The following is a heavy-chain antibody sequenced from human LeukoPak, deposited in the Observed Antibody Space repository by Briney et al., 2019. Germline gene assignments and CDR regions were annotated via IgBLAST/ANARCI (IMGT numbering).Heavy chain of an antibody. CDR2: ISGSGGST. Sequence: GGSLRLSCAASGFTFSSYAMSWVRHAPGKGLEWVSAISGSGGSTYYADSVKGRFTISRDNSKNTLYLQMNSLRAEDTAVYYCAKDLKAYGTNGVCPLAFDIWGQGTMVTVSS. CDR3: AKDLKAYGTNGVCPLAFDI. J-gene: IGHJ3*02. D-gene: IGHD2-8*01. CDR1: GFTFSSYA. V-gene: IGHV3-23*01.